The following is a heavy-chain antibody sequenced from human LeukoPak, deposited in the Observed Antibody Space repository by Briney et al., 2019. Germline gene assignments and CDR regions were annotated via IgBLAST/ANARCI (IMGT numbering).Heavy chain of an antibody. J-gene: IGHJ4*02. CDR1: GFTFSSYS. V-gene: IGHV3-21*01. CDR3: ARVYYDILTGYSPFYFDY. Sequence: GGSLRLSCAASGFTFSSYSMTWVRQAPGKGLEWVSAISGSGGSTYYADSVKGRFTISRDNAKNSLYLQMNSLRAEDTAVYYCARVYYDILTGYSPFYFDYWGQGTLVTVSS. D-gene: IGHD3-9*01. CDR2: ISGSGGST.